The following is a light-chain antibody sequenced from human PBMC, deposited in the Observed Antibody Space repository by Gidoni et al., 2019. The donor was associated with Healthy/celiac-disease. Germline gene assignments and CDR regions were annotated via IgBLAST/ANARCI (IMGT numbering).Light chain of an antibody. J-gene: IGKJ1*01. CDR1: QSVSSN. CDR2: GAS. Sequence: EIVMTQSPATLSVSPGERATLSCRASQSVSSNLAWYQQNTGQAPRLLIYGASTRATGIPARFSGSGSGTEFTLTISSLQSEDFAVYYCQQYNNWPSTFGQGTKVEIK. V-gene: IGKV3-15*01. CDR3: QQYNNWPST.